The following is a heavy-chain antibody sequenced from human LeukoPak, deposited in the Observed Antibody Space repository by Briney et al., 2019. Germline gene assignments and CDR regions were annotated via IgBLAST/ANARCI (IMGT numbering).Heavy chain of an antibody. CDR3: ARANYGDGPYYYYMDV. CDR2: IYHSGST. D-gene: IGHD4-17*01. CDR1: GYSISSGYY. J-gene: IGHJ6*03. Sequence: PSETLSLTCAVSGYSISSGYYWGWIRQPPGKGLEWIGSIYHSGSTYYNPSLKSRVTISVDTSKNQFSLKLSSVTAADTAVYYCARANYGDGPYYYYMDVWGKGTTVTVSS. V-gene: IGHV4-38-2*01.